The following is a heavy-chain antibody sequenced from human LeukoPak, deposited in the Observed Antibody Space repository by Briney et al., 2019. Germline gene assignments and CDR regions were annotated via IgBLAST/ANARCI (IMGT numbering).Heavy chain of an antibody. CDR2: ISGGSSYM. J-gene: IGHJ4*02. CDR1: GFSFSNYI. Sequence: GGSLRLSCAASGFSFSNYILTWVRQAPGKGLEWVSSISGGSSYMYYADAVKGRFTISRDNAKNSLHLQMNSLRAEDTAVYYCARDYWNDGDGGDHWGQGTLVSVSS. CDR3: ARDYWNDGDGGDH. V-gene: IGHV3-21*01. D-gene: IGHD1-1*01.